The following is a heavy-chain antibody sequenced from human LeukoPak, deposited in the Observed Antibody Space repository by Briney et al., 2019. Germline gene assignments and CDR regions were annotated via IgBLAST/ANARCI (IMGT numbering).Heavy chain of an antibody. J-gene: IGHJ6*03. Sequence: GGSLRLSCAASGFTISSYAMTWVRQAPGKGLEWVSAISGSGSSAYYSDSVKGRFTISRDNSKNTMYLQMNCLRAEDTAVYYCAQDYSSGPGYYYYMDVWGQGTTVTVSS. D-gene: IGHD6-19*01. CDR3: AQDYSSGPGYYYYMDV. V-gene: IGHV3-23*01. CDR1: GFTISSYA. CDR2: ISGSGSSA.